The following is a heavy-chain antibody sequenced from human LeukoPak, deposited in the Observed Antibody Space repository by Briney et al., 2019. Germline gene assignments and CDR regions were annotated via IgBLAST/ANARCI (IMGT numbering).Heavy chain of an antibody. CDR2: MDTSGHT. CDR3: ERHWSHSVAGFEMSYWFDP. CDR1: GRSTRGYY. V-gene: IGHV4-4*07. Sequence: SETLSLTCIVSGRSTRGYYWSTIRQPAGKGLEWIGHMDTSGHTNYNSSLMSRVTMSVDTSKNQFSLRLTSVTAADTAVYYFERHWSHSVAGFEMSYWFDPWRQGTLVTVSS. J-gene: IGHJ5*02. D-gene: IGHD2-15*01.